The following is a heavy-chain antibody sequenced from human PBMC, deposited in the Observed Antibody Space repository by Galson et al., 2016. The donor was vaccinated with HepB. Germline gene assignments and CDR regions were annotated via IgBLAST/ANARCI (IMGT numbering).Heavy chain of an antibody. CDR2: ISNDGSKR. CDR3: AKRDLLWFGDPNAFDV. CDR1: GFTFTNYG. Sequence: SLRLSCAASGFTFTNYGMNWHRQAPGKGLEWVAYISNDGSKRYFADSVKGRFTISRDNSKNTLLLHMSSLRAEDTAVYYCAKRDLLWFGDPNAFDVWGQGTMVTVSS. D-gene: IGHD3-10*01. V-gene: IGHV3-30*18. J-gene: IGHJ3*01.